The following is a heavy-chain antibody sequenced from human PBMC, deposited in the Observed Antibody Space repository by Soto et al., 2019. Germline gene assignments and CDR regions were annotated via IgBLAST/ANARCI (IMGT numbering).Heavy chain of an antibody. CDR3: AAGLDHQKVGY. D-gene: IGHD2-2*01. J-gene: IGHJ4*02. Sequence: QVRLQESGPGLVKPSETLSLTCTVSGGSTSSSYWNWVRQPPGKRPEWIGCIYYTGNTHYNPSLRSRVTISRDTSKNHFSRELTSVTAADTAMYFCAAGLDHQKVGYWGQGTLVTVS. CDR1: GGSTSSSY. CDR2: IYYTGNT. V-gene: IGHV4-59*01.